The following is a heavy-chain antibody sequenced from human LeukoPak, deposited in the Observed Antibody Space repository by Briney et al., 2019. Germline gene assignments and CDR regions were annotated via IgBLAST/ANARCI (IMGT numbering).Heavy chain of an antibody. CDR2: ISAYNGHT. J-gene: IGHJ3*02. Sequence: ASVKVSCKASGYTFTNYGISWVRQAPGQGLEWMGWISAYNGHTKYAQKVQGRVTMTRDTSTSTAYMELRSLRSDDTVVYYCARDGHRRYHYDSSGREDAFDIWGQGTMVTVSS. CDR1: GYTFTNYG. CDR3: ARDGHRRYHYDSSGREDAFDI. D-gene: IGHD3-22*01. V-gene: IGHV1-18*01.